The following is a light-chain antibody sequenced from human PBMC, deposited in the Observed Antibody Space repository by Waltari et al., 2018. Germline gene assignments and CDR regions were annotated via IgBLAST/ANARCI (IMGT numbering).Light chain of an antibody. CDR1: SSDVGSYDL. CDR3: CSYAGSSILV. Sequence: QSALTQPASVSGSPGQSITISCPGPSSDVGSYDLVAWYQQHPGKAPKVMIYEVTQRPSEISNRFSCSKSGNTASLTISGLQAEDEADYYCCSYAGSSILVFGGGTKLTVL. J-gene: IGLJ2*01. CDR2: EVT. V-gene: IGLV2-23*02.